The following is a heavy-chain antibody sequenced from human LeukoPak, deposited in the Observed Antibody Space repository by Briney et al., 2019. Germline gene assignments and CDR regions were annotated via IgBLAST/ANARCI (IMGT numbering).Heavy chain of an antibody. CDR1: GFTFSHYS. J-gene: IGHJ4*02. D-gene: IGHD6-19*01. Sequence: GGSLRLSCVASGFTFSHYSMSWVRQAPGKGLEWVSAISGSGGSTYYADSVKGRFTISRDNSKNTLYLQMNSLRAEDTAVYYCAKLNFLGWLPDYWGQGTLVTVSS. CDR2: ISGSGGST. CDR3: AKLNFLGWLPDY. V-gene: IGHV3-23*01.